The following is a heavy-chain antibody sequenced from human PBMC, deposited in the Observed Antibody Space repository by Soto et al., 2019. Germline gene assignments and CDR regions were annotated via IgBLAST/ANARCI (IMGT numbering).Heavy chain of an antibody. CDR1: GGSINSRIYY. J-gene: IGHJ4*02. Sequence: PSETLSLTCTVSGGSINSRIYYWGWIRQSPGKGLEWIGSIYYSGSTYYNPSLKSRVAMSVDTSKNQFSLKLRSVSAADTAVYSCARQRTSVVTKAYFDDWGQGSLVTVSS. CDR2: IYYSGST. D-gene: IGHD2-21*02. CDR3: ARQRTSVVTKAYFDD. V-gene: IGHV4-39*01.